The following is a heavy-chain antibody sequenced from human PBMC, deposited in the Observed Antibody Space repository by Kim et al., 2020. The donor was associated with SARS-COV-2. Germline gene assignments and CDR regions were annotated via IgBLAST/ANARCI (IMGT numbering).Heavy chain of an antibody. V-gene: IGHV1-18*01. J-gene: IGHJ6*02. CDR2: ISAYNGNT. CDR1: GYTFTSYG. D-gene: IGHD3-22*01. CDR3: ARVDYYDSSGYYKITYYYYGMDV. Sequence: ASVKVSCKASGYTFTSYGISWVRQAPGQGLEWMGWISAYNGNTNYAQKLQGRVTMTTDTSTSTAYMELRSLRSDDTAVYYCARVDYYDSSGYYKITYYYYGMDVWGQGTTVTVSS.